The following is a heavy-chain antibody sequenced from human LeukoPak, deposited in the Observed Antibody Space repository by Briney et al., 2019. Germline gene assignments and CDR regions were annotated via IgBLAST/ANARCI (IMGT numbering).Heavy chain of an antibody. CDR1: GGTFSSYA. D-gene: IGHD3-22*01. J-gene: IGHJ4*02. CDR2: IIPIFGTA. CDR3: ARGYDSSGYSMDY. V-gene: IGHV1-69*06. Sequence: ASVKVSCKASGGTFSSYAISWVRQAPGQGLEWMGGIIPIFGTANYAQKFQGRVTITADKSTSTAYMELSSLRSEDTAVYYCARGYDSSGYSMDYWGQGTLVTVSS.